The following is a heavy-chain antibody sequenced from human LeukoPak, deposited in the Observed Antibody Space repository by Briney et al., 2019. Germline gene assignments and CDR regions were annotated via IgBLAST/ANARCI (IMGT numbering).Heavy chain of an antibody. J-gene: IGHJ3*02. CDR2: IRYDGSNK. D-gene: IGHD3-22*01. CDR1: GFTFSSYG. Sequence: GGSLRLSCAASGFTFSSYGMHWVRQAPGRGLEWVAFIRYDGSNKYYADSVKGRFTISRDNSKNTLYLQMNSLRAEDTAVYYCAKVGTYYYDSSGSASAFDIWGQWTMVTVSS. V-gene: IGHV3-30*02. CDR3: AKVGTYYYDSSGSASAFDI.